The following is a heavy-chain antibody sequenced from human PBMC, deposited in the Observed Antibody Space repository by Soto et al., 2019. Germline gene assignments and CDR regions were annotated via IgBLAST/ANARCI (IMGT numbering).Heavy chain of an antibody. D-gene: IGHD2-21*02. Sequence: SETLSLTCIVSGVSVTSYTRSWVRQPANKGLECIGRVFSSVSATYNPSLQRRVRISIGPPQHQISLTLDSVTAADAGVYYCTRDGMTTGDTWGPGTLVTVSS. CDR2: VFSSVSA. CDR1: GVSVTSYT. J-gene: IGHJ4*02. CDR3: TRDGMTTGDT. V-gene: IGHV4-4*07.